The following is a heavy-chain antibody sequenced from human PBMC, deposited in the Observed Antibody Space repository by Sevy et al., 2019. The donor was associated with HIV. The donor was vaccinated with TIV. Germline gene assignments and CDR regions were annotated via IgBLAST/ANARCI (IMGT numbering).Heavy chain of an antibody. J-gene: IGHJ3*02. V-gene: IGHV3-21*01. CDR2: ISSSSSYI. CDR1: GFTFSSYS. Sequence: GGSLRLSCAASGFTFSSYSMNWVRQAPGKGLEWVSSISSSSSYIYYADSVKGRFTISRDNAKNSLYLQMNSLRAEATAVYYCAQEGHRAAFDIWGQGTMVTVSS. CDR3: AQEGHRAAFDI. D-gene: IGHD3-10*01.